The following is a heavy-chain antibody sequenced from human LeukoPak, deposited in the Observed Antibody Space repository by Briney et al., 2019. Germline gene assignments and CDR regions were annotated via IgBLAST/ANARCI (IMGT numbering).Heavy chain of an antibody. V-gene: IGHV3-30*18. CDR1: GFTLKSYG. CDR3: AKAPTYCGGDCYSPEYYFDY. D-gene: IGHD2-21*02. Sequence: GGSLRLSCAASGFTLKSYGMHWVRQAPGKGLEWVAVISYDGSNKYYADSVKGRFTISRDNSKNTLYLQMNSLRAEDTAVYYCAKAPTYCGGDCYSPEYYFDYWGQGTLVTVSS. CDR2: ISYDGSNK. J-gene: IGHJ4*02.